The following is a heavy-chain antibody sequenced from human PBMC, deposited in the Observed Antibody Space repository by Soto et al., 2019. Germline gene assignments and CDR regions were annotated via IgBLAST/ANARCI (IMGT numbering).Heavy chain of an antibody. D-gene: IGHD2-21*01. J-gene: IGHJ5*02. CDR2: IFYSGST. Sequence: SETLSHTCRVSGGSIITSRSYWAWIRQPPGKGLEWLANIFYSGSTFYNPSLASRVSVSVDTSKNEFSLKLRSVTAADTAVYYCARQPTTGDTDLWFDPWGQGTLVTVSS. CDR3: ARQPTTGDTDLWFDP. V-gene: IGHV4-39*01. CDR1: GGSIITSRSY.